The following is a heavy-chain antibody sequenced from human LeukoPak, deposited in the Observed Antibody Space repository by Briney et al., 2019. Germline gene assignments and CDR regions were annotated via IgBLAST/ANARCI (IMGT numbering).Heavy chain of an antibody. V-gene: IGHV1-46*01. CDR2: INPSGGST. J-gene: IGHJ4*02. Sequence: GASVKVSCKVSGYTLTSYYMHWVRQAPGQGLEWMGIINPSGGSTSSAQKFQGRVTMTRDTSTSTVYMEVSRLRSDDTAVYYCARENTNLDYWGQGTLVTVSS. CDR1: GYTLTSYY. CDR3: ARENTNLDY.